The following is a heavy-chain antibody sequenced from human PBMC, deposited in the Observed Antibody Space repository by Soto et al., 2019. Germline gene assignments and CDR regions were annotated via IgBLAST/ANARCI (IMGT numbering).Heavy chain of an antibody. V-gene: IGHV3-30*18. J-gene: IGHJ6*02. CDR3: AKDVVVGATTGLGDYYYYYGMDV. D-gene: IGHD1-26*01. Sequence: QVQLVESGGAVVQPGRSLRLSCAASGFTFSSYGMHWVRQAPGKGLEWVAVISYDGSNKYYADSVKGRFTISRDNSKNTLYLQMNSLRAEDTAVYYCAKDVVVGATTGLGDYYYYYGMDVWGQGTTVTVSS. CDR2: ISYDGSNK. CDR1: GFTFSSYG.